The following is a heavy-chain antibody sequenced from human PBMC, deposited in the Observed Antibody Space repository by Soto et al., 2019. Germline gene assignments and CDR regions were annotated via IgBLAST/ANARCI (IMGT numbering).Heavy chain of an antibody. J-gene: IGHJ4*02. CDR2: IRSKAYGGTT. D-gene: IGHD5-18*01. CDR1: GFTFGDYS. Sequence: PGGSLRLSCTASGFTFGDYSMSWFRQAPGKGLEWVGFIRSKAYGGTTEYAASVKGRFTISRDDSKSIAYLQMNSLKTEDTAVYYCTRDRNSYGTNFDYWGQGTLVTVSS. CDR3: TRDRNSYGTNFDY. V-gene: IGHV3-49*03.